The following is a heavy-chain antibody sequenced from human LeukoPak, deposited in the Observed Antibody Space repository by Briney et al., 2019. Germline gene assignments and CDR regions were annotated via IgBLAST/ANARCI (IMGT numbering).Heavy chain of an antibody. CDR3: ARIYHYYDSSGYALFWYFDL. Sequence: SETLSLTCTVSGGSISSYCWSWIRQPAGKGLEWIGRIYTSGSTNYNPSLKSRVTMSVDTSKNQFSLKLSSVTAADTAVYYCARIYHYYDSSGYALFWYFDLWGRGTLVTVSS. D-gene: IGHD3-22*01. J-gene: IGHJ2*01. V-gene: IGHV4-4*07. CDR1: GGSISSYC. CDR2: IYTSGST.